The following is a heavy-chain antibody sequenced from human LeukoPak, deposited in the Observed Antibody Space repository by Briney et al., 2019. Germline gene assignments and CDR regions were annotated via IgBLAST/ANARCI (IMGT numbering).Heavy chain of an antibody. Sequence: PGGSLRLSCAASGFTFSNYGMPWVRQAPGKGLEWVAVIWYDGSKKYYADSVKGRFTISRDNSKNTLYLQMNSLRAEDTALYYGVSRAVAGTNDYCGQGALVTVSS. CDR2: IWYDGSKK. D-gene: IGHD6-19*01. J-gene: IGHJ4*02. V-gene: IGHV3-33*01. CDR1: GFTFSNYG. CDR3: VSRAVAGTNDY.